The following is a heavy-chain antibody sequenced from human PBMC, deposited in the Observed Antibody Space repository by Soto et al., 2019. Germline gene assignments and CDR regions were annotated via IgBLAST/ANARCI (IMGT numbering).Heavy chain of an antibody. D-gene: IGHD5-18*01. J-gene: IGHJ4*02. CDR2: IYPSGMP. V-gene: IGHV4-30-2*01. CDR1: GGSISSGDYY. CDR3: ARERGGYGLFDS. Sequence: SETLSLTCTVSGGSISSGDYYWSWIRQPPGKGLEWIGYIYPSGMPFYNPSLRSRVTISIDRSNDQFSLNLKSVTAADTAVYYCARERGGYGLFDSWGQGTLVTVSS.